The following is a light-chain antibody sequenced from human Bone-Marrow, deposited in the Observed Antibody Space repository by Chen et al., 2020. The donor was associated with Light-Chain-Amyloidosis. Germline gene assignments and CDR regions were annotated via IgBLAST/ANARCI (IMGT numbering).Light chain of an antibody. CDR2: GVS. CDR1: ERLSGN. J-gene: IGKJ1*01. CDR3: QQYNDWPLT. Sequence: EIVLAQSPATLSVSPGEGATLSCRASERLSGNLAWYQQKPGQAPRLLIYGVSTRATGIPARFSGSGSGTEFTLTISSLQSEDFAVYFCQQYNDWPLTFGLGTKVDIK. V-gene: IGKV3-15*01.